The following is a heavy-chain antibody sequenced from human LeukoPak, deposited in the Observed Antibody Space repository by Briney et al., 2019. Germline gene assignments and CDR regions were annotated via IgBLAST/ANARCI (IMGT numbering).Heavy chain of an antibody. CDR1: GGSISSSNW. Sequence: PSETLSLTCAVSGGSISSSNWWSWVRPPPGKGLEWIGEINHSGSTNYNPSLKSRVTISVDTSKNQFSLKLSSVTAADTAVYYCARGPLSVWFGEWAFGYWGQGTLVTVSS. J-gene: IGHJ4*02. D-gene: IGHD3-10*01. CDR2: INHSGST. V-gene: IGHV4-4*02. CDR3: ARGPLSVWFGEWAFGY.